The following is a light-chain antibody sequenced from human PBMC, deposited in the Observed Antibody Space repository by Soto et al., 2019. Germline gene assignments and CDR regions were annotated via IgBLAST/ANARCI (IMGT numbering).Light chain of an antibody. CDR2: KDS. Sequence: SYELTQPPSVSVSPGQTARITCSGDALPKQYAYWYQQKPGQAPVLVIYKDSERPSGVPERFSGSSSETTVTLTISGVQAEDEADYYCQSTDSSGTYVFGGGTQLPS. CDR3: QSTDSSGTYV. V-gene: IGLV3-25*03. J-gene: IGLJ2*01. CDR1: ALPKQY.